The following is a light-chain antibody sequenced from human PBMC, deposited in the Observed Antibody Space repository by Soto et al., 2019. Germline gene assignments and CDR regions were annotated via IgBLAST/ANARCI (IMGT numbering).Light chain of an antibody. V-gene: IGLV2-14*01. CDR1: TSDIGDYNY. J-gene: IGLJ2*01. CDR3: SSYPNAGSTLVL. Sequence: QSVLPQPASVSGSPGQWSTISCTGTTSDIGDYNYVSWYQQHPAKAPQLLIYEVFTRPSGVSNRFSGSKSGNTASLTIYGLQAEDEADYYCSSYPNAGSTLVLFGGGTKVTVL. CDR2: EVF.